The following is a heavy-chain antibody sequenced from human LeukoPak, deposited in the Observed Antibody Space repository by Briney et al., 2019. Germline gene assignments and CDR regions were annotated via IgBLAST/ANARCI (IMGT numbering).Heavy chain of an antibody. CDR1: GYTFTSYD. V-gene: IGHV1-8*01. J-gene: IGHJ4*02. CDR3: ARGRRICSSTSCSLYYFDY. CDR2: MNRNSGNT. D-gene: IGHD2-2*01. Sequence: ASVKVSCKASGYTFTSYDINWVRQATGQGLEWMGWMNRNSGNTGYAQKFQGRVTMTRNTSISTAYMELSSLRSEDTAVYYCARGRRICSSTSCSLYYFDYWGQGTLVAVSS.